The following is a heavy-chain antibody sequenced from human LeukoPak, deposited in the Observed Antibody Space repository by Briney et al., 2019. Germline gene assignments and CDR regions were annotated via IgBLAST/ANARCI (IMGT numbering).Heavy chain of an antibody. CDR2: ISAYNGNT. D-gene: IGHD5-18*01. Sequence: GSSVKVSCKASGGTFSSYGISWVRQAPGQGLEWMGWISAYNGNTNYAQKLQGRVTMTTDTSTSTAYMELRSLRSDDTAVYYCARDRTRGYSYGYFSYWGQGTLVTVSS. CDR1: GGTFSSYG. CDR3: ARDRTRGYSYGYFSY. J-gene: IGHJ4*02. V-gene: IGHV1-18*01.